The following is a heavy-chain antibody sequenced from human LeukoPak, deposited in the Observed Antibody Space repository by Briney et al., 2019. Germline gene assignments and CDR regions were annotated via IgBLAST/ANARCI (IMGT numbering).Heavy chain of an antibody. J-gene: IGHJ4*02. V-gene: IGHV3-74*01. CDR3: AHSYSSSWGALGY. CDR1: GFTFSSYW. Sequence: GGSLRLSCAASGFTFSSYWMHGVRQAPGKGLVWVSRINGDGSSTTYADSVKGRFTISRDNAKNTLYLQMNSLRDEDTAVYYCAHSYSSSWGALGYWGQGTLVTVSS. D-gene: IGHD6-13*01. CDR2: INGDGSST.